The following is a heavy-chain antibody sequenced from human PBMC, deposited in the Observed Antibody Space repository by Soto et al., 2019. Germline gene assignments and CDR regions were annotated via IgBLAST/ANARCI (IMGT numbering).Heavy chain of an antibody. V-gene: IGHV1-69*13. Sequence: SVKVSCKASGGTFSSYAISWVRQAPGQGLEWMGGIIPIFGTANYAQKFQGRVTITADESTSTAYMELSSLRSEDTAVYYCARQAVRGVSTLSTPDPYGMDVWGQGTLVTV. CDR1: GGTFSSYA. J-gene: IGHJ6*02. D-gene: IGHD3-10*01. CDR2: IIPIFGTA. CDR3: ARQAVRGVSTLSTPDPYGMDV.